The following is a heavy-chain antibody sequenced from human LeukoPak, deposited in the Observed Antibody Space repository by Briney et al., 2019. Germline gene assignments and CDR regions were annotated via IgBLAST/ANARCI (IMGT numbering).Heavy chain of an antibody. V-gene: IGHV3-7*05. J-gene: IGHJ4*02. D-gene: IGHD6-13*01. CDR2: IKQDGSEK. CDR1: GFTFGSYW. CDR3: ARRGTSSSWAHFDY. Sequence: GGSLRLSCAASGFTFGSYWMTWVRQAPGKGLEWVAKIKQDGSEKYYVDSVKGRFTISRDNAKNSLYLQMNSLGAEDTAVYYCARRGTSSSWAHFDYWGQGTLVTVSS.